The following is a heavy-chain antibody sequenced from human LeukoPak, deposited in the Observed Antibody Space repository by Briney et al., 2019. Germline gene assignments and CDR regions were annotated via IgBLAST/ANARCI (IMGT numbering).Heavy chain of an antibody. Sequence: GESLQISCKGSGYRFTSYWIGWVRPMPGKGLEWMGIIYPGDSDTTYSPSFQGQVTISADRSINTTYLQWNSLKASDTAMYYCARQGLRYLDWSVDSWGQGTLVTVSS. CDR2: IYPGDSDT. V-gene: IGHV5-51*01. CDR3: ARQGLRYLDWSVDS. D-gene: IGHD3-9*01. J-gene: IGHJ4*02. CDR1: GYRFTSYW.